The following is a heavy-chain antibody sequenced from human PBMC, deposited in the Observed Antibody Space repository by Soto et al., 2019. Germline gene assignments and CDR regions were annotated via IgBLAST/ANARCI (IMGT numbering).Heavy chain of an antibody. J-gene: IGHJ1*01. D-gene: IGHD3-10*01. V-gene: IGHV4-31*03. CDR1: GGSISSGGYY. Sequence: QVQLQESGPGLWKASQTLSLTCNVSGGSISSGGYYWTWIRQHPGKGLEWIGNIHHSGSTFYNPSLKSRVSISVDTSKNQFSLKLSSVTAADTAVYFCVRGVLSWGQGTLVTVSS. CDR3: VRGVLS. CDR2: IHHSGST.